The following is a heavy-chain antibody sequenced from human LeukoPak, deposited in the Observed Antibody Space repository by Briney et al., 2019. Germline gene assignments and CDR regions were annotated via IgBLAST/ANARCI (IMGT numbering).Heavy chain of an antibody. D-gene: IGHD6-19*01. J-gene: IGHJ4*02. CDR3: ARDSSGWYRFEY. V-gene: IGHV3-48*03. CDR2: ISSSGSTI. CDR1: GFTFSSYE. Sequence: GGSLRPSCAASGFTFSSYEMNWVRQAPGKGLEWVSYISSSGSTIYYADSVKGRFTISRDNAKSSLYLQMNSLRAEDTAVYYCARDSSGWYRFEYWGQGTLVTVSS.